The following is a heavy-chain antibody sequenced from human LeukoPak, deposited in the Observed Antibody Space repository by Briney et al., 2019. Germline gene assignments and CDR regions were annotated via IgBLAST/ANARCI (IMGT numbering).Heavy chain of an antibody. Sequence: GGSLRLSCAASGFTFSSYAMHWVRQAPGKGLEWVAVISYDGSNKYYADSGKGRFPISRDNSKNTLYVQMNSVRAEHTAVYYCARDGEGSGSDPCLEYSGPGTLVTASS. V-gene: IGHV3-30*04. CDR3: ARDGEGSGSDPCLEY. CDR1: GFTFSSYA. J-gene: IGHJ4*01. D-gene: IGHD3-10*01. CDR2: ISYDGSNK.